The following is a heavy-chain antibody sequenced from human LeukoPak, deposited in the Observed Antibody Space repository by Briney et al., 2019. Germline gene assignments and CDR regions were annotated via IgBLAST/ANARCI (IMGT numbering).Heavy chain of an antibody. CDR3: AREGATTGWFDP. V-gene: IGHV4-4*07. D-gene: IGHD1-1*01. Sequence: SETLSLTCTASGGSISSYYWSWIRQPAGKGLEWIGRIYTSGSTNYNPSLKSRVTMSVDTSKNQFSLKLSSVTAADTAVYYCAREGATTGWFDPWGQGTLVTVSS. CDR2: IYTSGST. CDR1: GGSISSYY. J-gene: IGHJ5*02.